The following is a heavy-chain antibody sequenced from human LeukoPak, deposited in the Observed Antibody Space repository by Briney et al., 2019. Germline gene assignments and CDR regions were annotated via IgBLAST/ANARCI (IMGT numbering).Heavy chain of an antibody. V-gene: IGHV4-34*01. CDR2: INHSGST. CDR1: GGSFSGYY. Sequence: PSETLSLTCAVYGGSFSGYYWSWIRQLPGKGLEWIGEINHSGSTNYNPSLKSRVTISVDTSKNQFSLKLSSVTAADTAVYYCARVRRFYYGMDVWGQGTTVTVSS. J-gene: IGHJ6*02. CDR3: ARVRRFYYGMDV.